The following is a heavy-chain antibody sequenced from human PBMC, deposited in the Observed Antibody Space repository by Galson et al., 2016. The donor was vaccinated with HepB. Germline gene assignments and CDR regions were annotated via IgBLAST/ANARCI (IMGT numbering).Heavy chain of an antibody. CDR3: ARGRVHYYAMDV. V-gene: IGHV6-1*01. CDR1: GDSVSSDSAA. CDR2: TWYRSNWNH. J-gene: IGHJ6*02. Sequence: CAISGDSVSSDSAAWNWIRQSASRGLEWLGRTWYRSNWNHEYAESVKSRININPDTSKNQFSLQLNSVTPEDTAIYYCARGRVHYYAMDVWGQGTTVTVSS.